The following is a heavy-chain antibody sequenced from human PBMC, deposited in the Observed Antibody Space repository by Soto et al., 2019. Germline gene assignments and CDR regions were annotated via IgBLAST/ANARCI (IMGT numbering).Heavy chain of an antibody. Sequence: SETLPLTCTVSGGSISSYYWSWIRQPPGKGLEWIGYIYYSGSTNYNTSSKSRVTISVDTTKNQFSLKLSSVNAADTAVYYCARHNTMHRAPIDTCGQGTLVTVSS. V-gene: IGHV4-59*08. J-gene: IGHJ1*01. CDR3: ARHNTMHRAPIDT. CDR1: GGSISSYY. CDR2: IYYSGST. D-gene: IGHD3-3*01.